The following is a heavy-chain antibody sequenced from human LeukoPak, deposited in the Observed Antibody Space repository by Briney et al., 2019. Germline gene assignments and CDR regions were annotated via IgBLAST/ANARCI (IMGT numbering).Heavy chain of an antibody. CDR3: ARDQGHYDYYMDD. V-gene: IGHV3-11*01. Sequence: PGGSLRLSCAASGFTFNNYAMTWVRQAPGQGLEWILYISSSGTTTYYADSVKGRFTISRDNAENSLYLQMNSLRAEDTAVYYCARDQGHYDYYMDDWGQGTTVTVSS. CDR1: GFTFNNYA. J-gene: IGHJ6*03. CDR2: ISSSGTTT.